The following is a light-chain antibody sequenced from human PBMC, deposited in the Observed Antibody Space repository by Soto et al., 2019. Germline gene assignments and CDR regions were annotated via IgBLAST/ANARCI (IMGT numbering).Light chain of an antibody. V-gene: IGKV3-15*01. CDR2: ATS. J-gene: IGKJ1*01. Sequence: EIGMSQSPSTLSVSPGERASLSCRASQSVSSNLAWYQQKPGQTPRLLIYATSTRATGIPARFSGSGSGADFTLTISSLQPEDFATYYCQQSYSTPPTFGQGTKVDI. CDR3: QQSYSTPPT. CDR1: QSVSSN.